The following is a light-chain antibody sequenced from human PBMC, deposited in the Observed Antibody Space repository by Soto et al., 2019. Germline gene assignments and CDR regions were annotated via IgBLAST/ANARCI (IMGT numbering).Light chain of an antibody. CDR3: QQYDERPPNRS. CDR2: AAS. J-gene: IGKJ4*01. CDR1: QSVSTN. Sequence: EIVMTQSPATLSVSPGERATLSCRASQSVSTNLAWYQQKPGQAPRLLSYAASVRATGIPARFSGSGSGTEFTLTISRLQSEDFAVYYCQQYDERPPNRSFGGGTKVEIK. V-gene: IGKV3-15*01.